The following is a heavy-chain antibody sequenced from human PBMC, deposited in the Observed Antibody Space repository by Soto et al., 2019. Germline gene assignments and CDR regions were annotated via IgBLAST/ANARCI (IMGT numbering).Heavy chain of an antibody. J-gene: IGHJ6*02. CDR1: GGTFSSYA. Sequence: ASVKVSCKASGGTFSSYAISWVRQAPGQGLEWMGGIIPIFGTANYAQKFQGRVTITAGKSTSTAYMELSSLRSEDTAVYYCARDVGWSGYYGLYYGMDVWGQGTTVTVSS. CDR3: ARDVGWSGYYGLYYGMDV. D-gene: IGHD3-3*01. V-gene: IGHV1-69*06. CDR2: IIPIFGTA.